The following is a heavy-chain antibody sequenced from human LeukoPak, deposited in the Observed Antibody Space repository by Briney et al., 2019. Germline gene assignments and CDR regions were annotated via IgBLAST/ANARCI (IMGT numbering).Heavy chain of an antibody. V-gene: IGHV1-69*02. J-gene: IGHJ5*02. Sequence: SVKVCCKASGGTFSSYTISWVRQAPGHRLEWMGRIIPILGIANYAQKFQGRVTITADKSTSTAYMELSSLRSEDTAVYYCARGNTVTTGWFDPWGQGTLVTVSS. CDR2: IIPILGIA. CDR1: GGTFSSYT. CDR3: ARGNTVTTGWFDP. D-gene: IGHD4-17*01.